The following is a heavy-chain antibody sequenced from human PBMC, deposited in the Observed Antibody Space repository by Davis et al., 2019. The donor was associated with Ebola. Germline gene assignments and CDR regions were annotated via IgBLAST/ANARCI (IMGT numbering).Heavy chain of an antibody. D-gene: IGHD3-10*01. Sequence: GESLKISCKGSGYSFTSYWISWVRQMPGKGLEWMGSIDPSDSYTNYSPSFQGHVTISADKSLSTAYLQWSSLKASDTASYYCARLLWFGELAYYYGMDVWGQGTTVTVSS. CDR2: IDPSDSYT. J-gene: IGHJ6*02. V-gene: IGHV5-10-1*01. CDR1: GYSFTSYW. CDR3: ARLLWFGELAYYYGMDV.